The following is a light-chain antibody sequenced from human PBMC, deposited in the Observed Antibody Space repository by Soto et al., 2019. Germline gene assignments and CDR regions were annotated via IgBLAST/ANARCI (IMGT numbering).Light chain of an antibody. Sequence: QSALTQPASVSGSPGQSITISCTGSSSDVGGYNYVSWYQQYPGKVPKLMIYAVTNRPSGVSIRFSGSKSGNTASLTISGLRAEDEADYFCASFTGTGPRVLGPGNQVTVL. CDR3: ASFTGTGPRV. V-gene: IGLV2-14*01. J-gene: IGLJ1*01. CDR2: AVT. CDR1: SSDVGGYNY.